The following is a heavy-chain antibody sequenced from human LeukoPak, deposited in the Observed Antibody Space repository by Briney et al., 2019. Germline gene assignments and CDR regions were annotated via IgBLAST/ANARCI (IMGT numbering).Heavy chain of an antibody. CDR3: ARLVIVLPADWFDP. CDR2: INGNGNST. Sequence: GGSLRLSCAASGFTFSHYVMTWVRQAPGKGLEWVSTINGNGNSTYYANSVKGRFTVSRDNPHNTLHLQMDSLRAEDTAIYYCARLVIVLPADWFDPWGQGTLVTVSS. CDR1: GFTFSHYV. V-gene: IGHV3-23*01. D-gene: IGHD3-16*02. J-gene: IGHJ5*02.